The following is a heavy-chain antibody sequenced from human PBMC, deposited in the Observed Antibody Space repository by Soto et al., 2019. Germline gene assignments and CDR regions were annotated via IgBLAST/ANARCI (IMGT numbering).Heavy chain of an antibody. CDR3: AKELMLAAGLRLTSDQTHYAMDV. V-gene: IGHV3-23*01. J-gene: IGHJ6*02. Sequence: GGSLRLSCAASGFTSSHYAMSWVRQAPGKGLEWVSSIIVSGVRTYYADSVQGRFTISRDNSKNMLYLQMDSLGAEDTAIYYCAKELMLAAGLRLTSDQTHYAMDVLGQGTTVTVSS. D-gene: IGHD6-13*01. CDR1: GFTSSHYA. CDR2: IIVSGVRT.